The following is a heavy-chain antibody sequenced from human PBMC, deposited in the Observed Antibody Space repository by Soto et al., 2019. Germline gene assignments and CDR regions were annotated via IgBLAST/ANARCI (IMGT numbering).Heavy chain of an antibody. Sequence: SVKVSCKASGGTFSSYAISWVRQAPGQGLEWMGGIIPIFGTANYAQKFQGRVTITADESTSTAYMEMSSLRSEDTAVYYCAGGSYYDTPCKHWGQGTMVTVSS. J-gene: IGHJ1*01. CDR1: GGTFSSYA. D-gene: IGHD1-26*01. CDR3: AGGSYYDTPCKH. V-gene: IGHV1-69*13. CDR2: IIPIFGTA.